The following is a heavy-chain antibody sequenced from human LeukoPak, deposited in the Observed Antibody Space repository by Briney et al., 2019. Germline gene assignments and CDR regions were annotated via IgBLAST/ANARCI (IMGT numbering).Heavy chain of an antibody. CDR3: APLWFDP. V-gene: IGHV3-48*03. J-gene: IGHJ5*02. Sequence: PGGSLRLSCAASGFPFSSYEMNWVRQAPGKGLEWVSYISTSGSTTYYVDSVKGRFTISRDNTKNSLYLQMNSPRAEDTAVYYCAPLWFDPWGQGSLVTVSS. CDR1: GFPFSSYE. CDR2: ISTSGSTT.